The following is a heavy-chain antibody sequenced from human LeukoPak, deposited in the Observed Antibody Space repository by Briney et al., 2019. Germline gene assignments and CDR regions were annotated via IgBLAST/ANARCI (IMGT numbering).Heavy chain of an antibody. D-gene: IGHD3-9*01. Sequence: PGGSLRLSCAASGFTFSTYSMNWVRQAPGKGLEWVSSISSSSSYIYYADSVKGRFTISRDDAKNSLYLQMNSLRAEDTAVYYCARVIRTTGYYSNPKSGSFDFWGQGTLVTVSS. CDR2: ISSSSSYI. V-gene: IGHV3-21*01. CDR1: GFTFSTYS. CDR3: ARVIRTTGYYSNPKSGSFDF. J-gene: IGHJ4*02.